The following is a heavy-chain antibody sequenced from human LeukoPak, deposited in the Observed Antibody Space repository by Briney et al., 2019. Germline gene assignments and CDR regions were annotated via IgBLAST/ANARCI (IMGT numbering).Heavy chain of an antibody. CDR3: AREGGDYGDSPVFGYYYYYMDV. D-gene: IGHD4-17*01. CDR1: GYTFTGYY. CDR2: INPNSGGT. V-gene: IGHV1-2*02. Sequence: ASVKVSCKASGYTFTGYYMHWVRQAPGQGLEWMGWINPNSGGTNYAQKFQGRVTMTRDTSISTAYMELSRLRSDDPAVYYCAREGGDYGDSPVFGYYYYYMDVWGKGTTVTISS. J-gene: IGHJ6*03.